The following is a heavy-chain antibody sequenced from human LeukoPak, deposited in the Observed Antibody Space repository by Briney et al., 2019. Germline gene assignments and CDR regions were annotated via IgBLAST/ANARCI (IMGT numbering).Heavy chain of an antibody. V-gene: IGHV4-34*01. Sequence: PSETLSLTCAVYGGSFSGYYWSWIRQPPGKGLEWIGEINHSGSTNYNPSLKSRVTISVDTSKNQFSLKLSSVTAADTAVYYCARGLNLAYDYVWGSYRYTGYFDYWGQGTLVTVSS. CDR1: GGSFSGYY. CDR3: ARGLNLAYDYVWGSYRYTGYFDY. CDR2: INHSGST. D-gene: IGHD3-16*02. J-gene: IGHJ4*02.